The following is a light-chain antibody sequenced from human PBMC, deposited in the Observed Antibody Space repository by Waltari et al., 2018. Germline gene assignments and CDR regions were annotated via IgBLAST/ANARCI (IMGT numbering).Light chain of an antibody. CDR1: ISNIGSNT. CDR2: SND. Sequence: QSPLTQPPSASGTPGQRVTISCSGGISNIGSNTINWYRQFPGTAPKVLIYSNDQRTSGVPERFSGSKSGTSASLAISGLQSEDEADYYCAAWDDSLGGPVFGGGTKLTVL. CDR3: AAWDDSLGGPV. V-gene: IGLV1-44*01. J-gene: IGLJ2*01.